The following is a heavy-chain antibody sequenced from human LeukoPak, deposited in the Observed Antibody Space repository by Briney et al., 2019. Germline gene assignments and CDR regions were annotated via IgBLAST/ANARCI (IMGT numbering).Heavy chain of an antibody. J-gene: IGHJ4*02. D-gene: IGHD6-13*01. V-gene: IGHV4-59*01. CDR2: LHYGGST. Sequence: PSETLSLTCTVSDGAITGYYWGWIRQPPGKGLDWIGHLHYGGSTNYNPSLKSRVTISVDTSKNHFSLKLSSVTAADTAVYYCARGYSTSWTYYSDYWGQGALVTVSS. CDR1: DGAITGYY. CDR3: ARGYSTSWTYYSDY.